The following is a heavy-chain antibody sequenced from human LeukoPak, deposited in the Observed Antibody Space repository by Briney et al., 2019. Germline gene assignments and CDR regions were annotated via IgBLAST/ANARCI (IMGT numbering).Heavy chain of an antibody. CDR3: ARAYSSGWNDAFDI. D-gene: IGHD6-19*01. J-gene: IGHJ3*02. Sequence: GGSLRLSCAASGFTFSSYWMSWVRQAPGKGLEWVANIKQDGSEKYYVDSVKGRFTISRDNAKNSLYLQMNSLRAEDTAVYYCARAYSSGWNDAFDIRGQGTMVTVSS. V-gene: IGHV3-7*01. CDR2: IKQDGSEK. CDR1: GFTFSSYW.